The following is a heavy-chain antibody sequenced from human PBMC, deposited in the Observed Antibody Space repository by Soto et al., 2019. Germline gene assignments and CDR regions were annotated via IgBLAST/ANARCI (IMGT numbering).Heavy chain of an antibody. CDR1: GGTFSSYT. Sequence: SVKVSCKASGGTFSSYTISWVRQAPGQGLEWMGRIIPILGIANYAQKFQGRVTITADKSTSTAYMELSSLRSEDTAVYYCERDSEGVVAADAFDIWGQGTMVTVS. V-gene: IGHV1-69*04. D-gene: IGHD2-15*01. CDR2: IIPILGIA. CDR3: ERDSEGVVAADAFDI. J-gene: IGHJ3*02.